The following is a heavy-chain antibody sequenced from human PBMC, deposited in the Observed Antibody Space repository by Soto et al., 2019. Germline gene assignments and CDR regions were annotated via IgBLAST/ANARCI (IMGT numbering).Heavy chain of an antibody. CDR1: GYSFTSYW. Sequence: PGESLKISCKGSGYSFTSYWIGWVRQMPGKGLEWMGIIYPGDSDTRYSPSFQGQVTISADKSISTAYLQWSSLKASDTAMYYCARHGTSGGEVRKGAHFDPWGQGTLVTVSS. D-gene: IGHD2-15*01. CDR3: ARHGTSGGEVRKGAHFDP. J-gene: IGHJ5*02. V-gene: IGHV5-51*01. CDR2: IYPGDSDT.